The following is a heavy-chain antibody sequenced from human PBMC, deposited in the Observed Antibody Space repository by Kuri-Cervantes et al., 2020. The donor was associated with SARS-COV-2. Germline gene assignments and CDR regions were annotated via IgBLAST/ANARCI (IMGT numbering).Heavy chain of an antibody. CDR2: INPSGGST. J-gene: IGHJ2*01. V-gene: IGHV1-46*01. D-gene: IGHD6-13*01. CDR1: GYTFTSYY. Sequence: ASVKVSCKASGYTFTSYYMHWVRQAPGQGLEWMGIINPSGGSTSYAQKFQGRVTITADESTSTAYMELISLRSEDTAVYYCARDRPDSPMGQQLVRYFDLWGRGTLVTVSS. CDR3: ARDRPDSPMGQQLVRYFDL.